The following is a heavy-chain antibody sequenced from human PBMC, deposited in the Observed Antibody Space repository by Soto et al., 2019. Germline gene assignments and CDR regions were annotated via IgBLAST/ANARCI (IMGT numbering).Heavy chain of an antibody. D-gene: IGHD3-16*01. V-gene: IGHV1-18*01. J-gene: IGHJ4*02. CDR3: VWSSTFGGDLPSL. CDR2: ISAYNGNT. Sequence: ASVQLSCKASGYTFTSYGISWVRQAPGQGLEWMGWISAYNGNTNYAQKLQGRVTMTTDTSTSTAHMELRSLRSDDTAVYYCVWSSTFGGDLPSLRGQGNLVIVSS. CDR1: GYTFTSYG.